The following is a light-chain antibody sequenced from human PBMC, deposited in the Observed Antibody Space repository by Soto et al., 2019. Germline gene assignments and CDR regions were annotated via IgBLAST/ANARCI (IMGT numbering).Light chain of an antibody. CDR3: QQRSSWMWA. Sequence: EIVVTQSPATLSSSPGDRATLSCRASRSVSIYLAWYHQKPGQAPRLLIYDTSHRAAGIPARFSGSGSGTDFTLTISSLEPEDFAIYYCQQRSSWMWAFGQGTRVEVK. J-gene: IGKJ1*01. CDR2: DTS. CDR1: RSVSIY. V-gene: IGKV3-11*01.